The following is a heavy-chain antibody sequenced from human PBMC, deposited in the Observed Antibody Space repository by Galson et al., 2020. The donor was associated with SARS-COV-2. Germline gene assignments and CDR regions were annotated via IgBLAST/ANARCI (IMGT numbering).Heavy chain of an antibody. CDR2: IWFDGRNK. J-gene: IGHJ4*02. CDR1: GFTFSNYA. CDR3: ARELNEGATDY. V-gene: IGHV3-33*01. Sequence: GGSLRLSCAASGFTFSNYAIHWVRQAPGKGLEWVAVIWFDGRNKYYADSVNGRFTISRDNSKNTVYLQMNSLKVEDTTVYYCARELNEGATDYWGQGTLVTVSS. D-gene: IGHD1-26*01.